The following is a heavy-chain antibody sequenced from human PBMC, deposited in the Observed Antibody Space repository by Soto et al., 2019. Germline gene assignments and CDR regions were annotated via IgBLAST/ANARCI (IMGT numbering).Heavy chain of an antibody. CDR2: RIPQGGDI. J-gene: IGHJ4*02. CDR1: GYTFTYYH. V-gene: IGHV1-46*04. CDR3: ARLRYSHSLLFDRDY. Sequence: GASVKVSCKASGYTFTYYHVHWVRQAPGQRREWMSMRIPQGGDISHAYNWHDRVTMSSDTSMSTVYMEVRVLRSEDTAVYYCARLRYSHSLLFDRDYWGQGTLVTVSS. D-gene: IGHD5-18*01.